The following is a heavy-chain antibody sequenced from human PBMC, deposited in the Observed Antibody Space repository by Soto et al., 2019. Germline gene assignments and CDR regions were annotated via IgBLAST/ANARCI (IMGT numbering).Heavy chain of an antibody. Sequence: GSGPTLVNPTQTLTLPCTFSGFSLSTSGVGVGWIRQPPGKALEWLALIYWDDDKRYSPSLKSRLTITKDTSKNQVVLTMTNMDPVDTATYYCAHSHMFCSGGSCYTSAAFDIWGQGTMVTGSS. D-gene: IGHD2-15*01. CDR1: GFSLSTSGVG. CDR2: IYWDDDK. V-gene: IGHV2-5*02. J-gene: IGHJ3*02. CDR3: AHSHMFCSGGSCYTSAAFDI.